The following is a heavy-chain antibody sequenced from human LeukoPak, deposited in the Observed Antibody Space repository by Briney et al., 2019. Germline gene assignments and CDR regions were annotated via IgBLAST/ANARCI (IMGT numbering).Heavy chain of an antibody. D-gene: IGHD5-18*01. J-gene: IGHJ4*02. CDR2: IKSKTDDGTT. V-gene: IGHV3-15*01. CDR1: GFTFSNAW. CDR3: TIVGYSYGTY. Sequence: GGSLRLSCAASGFTFSNAWMSWVRQAPGKGLEWVGRIKSKTDDGTTDYAAPVKGRFTISRDDSKNTLYLQMNSLKTEDTAVYYCTIVGYSYGTYWGQGTLVTVSS.